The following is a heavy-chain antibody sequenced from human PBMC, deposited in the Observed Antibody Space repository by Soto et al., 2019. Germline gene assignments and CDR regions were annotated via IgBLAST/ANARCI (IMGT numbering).Heavy chain of an antibody. J-gene: IGHJ6*02. CDR2: ISTSGTTI. V-gene: IGHV3-48*02. Sequence: HPGGSLRLSCAASGFTFSSYNMNWVRQAPGKGLEWVSYISTSGTTIYYTDSVKGRFTISRDNAKNSLFLLMNSLRDEDTAVYYCARYDYSNYGASDVWGQGTTVTVSS. D-gene: IGHD4-4*01. CDR3: ARYDYSNYGASDV. CDR1: GFTFSSYN.